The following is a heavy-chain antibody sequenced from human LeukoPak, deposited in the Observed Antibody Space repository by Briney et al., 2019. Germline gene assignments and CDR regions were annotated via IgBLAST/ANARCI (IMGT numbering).Heavy chain of an antibody. V-gene: IGHV4-59*08. J-gene: IGHJ4*02. D-gene: IGHD2-8*01. Sequence: SETLSLTCTVPDGSISNYFWSWIRQPPGKGLEWIGYICYTGMTNSNPSLKSRVTISMDTSKNQFSLNLRSVTAADTAIYYCARHGRMVIMSKFSTGIDQWGQGTLVT. CDR2: ICYTGMT. CDR1: DGSISNYF. CDR3: ARHGRMVIMSKFSTGIDQ.